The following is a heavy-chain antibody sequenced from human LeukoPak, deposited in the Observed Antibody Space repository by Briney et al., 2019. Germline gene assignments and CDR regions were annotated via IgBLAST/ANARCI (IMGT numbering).Heavy chain of an antibody. Sequence: GGSLRLSCAASGFTFSNYAMRWVRQAPGKGLEWVSGISGSGDSTYYADSVKGRFTISRDNAKNSLYLQMNSLRAEDTAVYYCARAIAVAGSYYYYMDVWGKGTTVTVSS. D-gene: IGHD6-19*01. J-gene: IGHJ6*03. CDR3: ARAIAVAGSYYYYMDV. V-gene: IGHV3-23*01. CDR2: ISGSGDST. CDR1: GFTFSNYA.